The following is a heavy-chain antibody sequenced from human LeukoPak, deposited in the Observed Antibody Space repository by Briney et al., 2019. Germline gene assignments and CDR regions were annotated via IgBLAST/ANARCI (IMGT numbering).Heavy chain of an antibody. Sequence: ASVKVSCKASGGTFSSYAISWVRQAPGQGLEWMGGIIPIFGTANYAQKFQGRVTINADESTSTAYMELSSLRSEDTAVYYCARGRYCSSTSCPWGYWGQGTLVTVSS. CDR2: IIPIFGTA. V-gene: IGHV1-69*13. CDR1: GGTFSSYA. J-gene: IGHJ4*02. CDR3: ARGRYCSSTSCPWGY. D-gene: IGHD2-2*01.